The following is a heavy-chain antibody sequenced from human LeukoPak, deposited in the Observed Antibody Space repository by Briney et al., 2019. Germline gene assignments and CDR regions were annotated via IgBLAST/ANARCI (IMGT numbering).Heavy chain of an antibody. D-gene: IGHD4-17*01. CDR1: GFTLSIYS. J-gene: IGHJ4*02. Sequence: GGSLRLSCAASGFTLSIYSMNWVRQTPGKGLEWVSSISSTSSYIYYADSVKGRFTISRDNAKNSLYLQMNGLRAEDTAVYFCAREPTYGDPAYWGQGTLVTVSS. CDR2: ISSTSSYI. CDR3: AREPTYGDPAY. V-gene: IGHV3-21*01.